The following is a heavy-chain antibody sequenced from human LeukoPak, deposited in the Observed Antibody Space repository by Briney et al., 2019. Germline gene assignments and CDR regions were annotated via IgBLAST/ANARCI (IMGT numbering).Heavy chain of an antibody. J-gene: IGHJ5*02. CDR3: VRDSGSGWHQWGWFDP. Sequence: GGSLRLSCAPSGFTFSNYAMSWVRQAPGKGLEWVSIVSGDGGSTIYADSVKGRFTISRDDAKNSLYLQMNSLRAEDTAVYYCVRDSGSGWHQWGWFDPWGQGTLVTVSS. CDR1: GFTFSNYA. V-gene: IGHV3-23*01. CDR2: VSGDGGST. D-gene: IGHD6-19*01.